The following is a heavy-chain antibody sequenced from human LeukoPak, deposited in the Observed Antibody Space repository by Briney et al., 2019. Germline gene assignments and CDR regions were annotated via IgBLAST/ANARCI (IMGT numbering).Heavy chain of an antibody. V-gene: IGHV4-39*01. D-gene: IGHD6-19*01. CDR3: ARRWIAVAGIAFDI. CDR1: GGSISSSSYY. J-gene: IGHJ3*02. Sequence: KPSETLSLTCSFSGGSISSSSYYWGWIRQPPGKGLEWIGRTYYSGSTYYNPSLTSRATISVDTSKNQFSLKLSSVTAADTAVYYCARRWIAVAGIAFDIWGQGTMVTVSS. CDR2: TYYSGST.